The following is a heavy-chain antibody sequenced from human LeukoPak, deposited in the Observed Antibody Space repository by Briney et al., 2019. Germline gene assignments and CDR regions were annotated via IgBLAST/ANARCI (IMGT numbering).Heavy chain of an antibody. J-gene: IGHJ4*02. V-gene: IGHV3-23*01. CDR3: ARGHSGWYDY. CDR1: GFTFSSYA. CDR2: ISGSGGST. D-gene: IGHD6-19*01. Sequence: GGSLRLSCAASGFTFSSYAMSWVRQAPGKGLEWVSAISGSGGSTYYADSVKDRFTISRDNSKNTLYLQMNSLRAEDTAVYYCARGHSGWYDYWGQGTLVTVSS.